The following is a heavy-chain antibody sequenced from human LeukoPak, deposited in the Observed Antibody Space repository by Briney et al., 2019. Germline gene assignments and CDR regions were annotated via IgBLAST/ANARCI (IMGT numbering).Heavy chain of an antibody. J-gene: IGHJ4*02. D-gene: IGHD3-22*01. CDR1: GYTFTSYA. V-gene: IGHV1-18*01. Sequence: ASVKVSCKASGYTFTSYAITWVRQAPGQGLEWMGWISVYNGHTNYAQKLQARVTMTTDTSRSTAYMELRSLRSDDTAVYYCARESDYYDSSGYYDYWGQGTLVTVSS. CDR3: ARESDYYDSSGYYDY. CDR2: ISVYNGHT.